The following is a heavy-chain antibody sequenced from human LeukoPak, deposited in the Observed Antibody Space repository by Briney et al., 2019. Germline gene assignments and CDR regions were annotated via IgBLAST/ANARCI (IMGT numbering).Heavy chain of an antibody. CDR3: AGGYYYDSSGYYQEFDY. J-gene: IGHJ4*02. CDR1: GYTFTSYY. V-gene: IGHV1-46*01. Sequence: ASVKVSCKASGYTFTSYYMHRVRQAPGQGLEWMGIINPSGGSTSYAQKFQGRVTMTRDTSTSTVYMELSSLRSEDTAVYYCAGGYYYDSSGYYQEFDYWGQGTLVTVSS. D-gene: IGHD3-22*01. CDR2: INPSGGST.